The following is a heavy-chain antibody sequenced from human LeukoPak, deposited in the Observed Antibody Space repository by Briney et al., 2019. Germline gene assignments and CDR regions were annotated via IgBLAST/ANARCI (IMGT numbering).Heavy chain of an antibody. V-gene: IGHV1-69*04. J-gene: IGHJ4*02. CDR1: GGTFSSYA. CDR2: IIPILGIA. Sequence: SVKVSCKASGGTFSSYAISWVRQAPGQGLEWMGRIIPILGIANYAQKFQGRVTITADKSTSTAYMELSSLRAEDTAVYYCESSSGWSRQGYWGQGTLVTVSS. CDR3: ESSSGWSRQGY. D-gene: IGHD6-19*01.